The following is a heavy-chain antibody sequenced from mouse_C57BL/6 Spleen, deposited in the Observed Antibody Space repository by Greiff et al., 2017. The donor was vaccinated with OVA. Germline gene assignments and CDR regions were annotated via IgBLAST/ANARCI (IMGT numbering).Heavy chain of an antibody. J-gene: IGHJ2*01. CDR2: ISSGGSYT. V-gene: IGHV5-6*02. Sequence: DVMLVESGGDLVKPGGSLKLSCAASGFTFSSYGMSWVRQTPDKRLEWVATISSGGSYTYYPDSVKGRFTISRDNAKNTLYLQMSSLKSEDTAMYYCASHEGGNCYFDYWGQGTTLTVSS. CDR1: GFTFSSYG. D-gene: IGHD2-1*01. CDR3: ASHEGGNCYFDY.